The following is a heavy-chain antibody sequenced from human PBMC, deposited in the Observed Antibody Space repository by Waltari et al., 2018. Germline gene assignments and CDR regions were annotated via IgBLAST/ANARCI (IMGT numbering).Heavy chain of an antibody. Sequence: EVQLVQSGAEVKKPGESLKISCKGSGYSFTSYWIGWVRQMPGKGLEWMGISDPGDSGTRYSPSVQGQVTISADKSISTAYLQWSSLKASDTAMYYCARHVMVQGVIAEYWGQGTLVTVSS. CDR1: GYSFTSYW. CDR2: SDPGDSGT. V-gene: IGHV5-51*01. CDR3: ARHVMVQGVIAEY. D-gene: IGHD3-10*01. J-gene: IGHJ4*02.